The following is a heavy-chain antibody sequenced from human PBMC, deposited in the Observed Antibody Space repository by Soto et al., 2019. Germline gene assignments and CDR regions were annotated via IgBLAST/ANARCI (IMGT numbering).Heavy chain of an antibody. Sequence: GESLKISCQVSGYTFTIYWIGWVRQMPGKGLEWMGIIYPSDSDTRYSPSLQGQVTISAGQSLNTAYLQWDSLKASDTAIYYCARSANTLADHFDLLGQGTPVTVSS. D-gene: IGHD3-16*01. CDR2: IYPSDSDT. CDR1: GYTFTIYW. V-gene: IGHV5-51*01. J-gene: IGHJ4*02. CDR3: ARSANTLADHFDL.